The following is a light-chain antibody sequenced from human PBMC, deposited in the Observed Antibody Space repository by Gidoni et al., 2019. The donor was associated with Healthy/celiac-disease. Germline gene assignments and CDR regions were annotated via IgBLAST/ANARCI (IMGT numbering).Light chain of an antibody. Sequence: QSALTQPATLSGSPGQSITISCTGTSSDVGGYNYVSWYQQHPGKAPKLMIYDVSNRPSGVSNRFSCSKSGNTASLTISGLQAEDEADYYCSSYTSSSTRVFGTGTKVTVL. V-gene: IGLV2-14*01. J-gene: IGLJ1*01. CDR1: SSDVGGYNY. CDR3: SSYTSSSTRV. CDR2: DVS.